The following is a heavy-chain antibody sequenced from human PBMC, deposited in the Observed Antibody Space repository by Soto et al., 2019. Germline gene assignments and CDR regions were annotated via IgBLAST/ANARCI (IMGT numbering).Heavy chain of an antibody. J-gene: IGHJ4*02. CDR2: INPSGGST. V-gene: IGHV1-46*01. Sequence: GASVKVSCKASGYTFTSYYTHWARQAPGQGLEWMGIINPSGGSTSYAQKFQGRVTMTRDTSTSTVYMELSSLRSEDTAVYYCARDVYCGGDCYARYFDYWGQGTLVTVYS. D-gene: IGHD2-21*02. CDR3: ARDVYCGGDCYARYFDY. CDR1: GYTFTSYY.